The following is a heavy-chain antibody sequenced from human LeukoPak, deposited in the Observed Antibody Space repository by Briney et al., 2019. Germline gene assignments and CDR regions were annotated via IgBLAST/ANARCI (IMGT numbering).Heavy chain of an antibody. D-gene: IGHD5-18*01. CDR3: AKDGGYNYGSRAALGC. CDR1: GFTFSSYA. Sequence: PGRSLRLSCAASGFTFSSYAMSWVRQAPGKGLEWVSAISGSGTNTYYADSVKGRFTISRDNSKNTLYLQMNTLRAEDTAIYYCAKDGGYNYGSRAALGCWGQGALVTVSS. CDR2: ISGSGTNT. V-gene: IGHV3-23*01. J-gene: IGHJ4*02.